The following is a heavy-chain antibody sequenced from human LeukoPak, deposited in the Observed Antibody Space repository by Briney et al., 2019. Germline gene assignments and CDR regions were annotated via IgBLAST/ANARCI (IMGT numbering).Heavy chain of an antibody. D-gene: IGHD6-19*01. J-gene: IGHJ4*02. CDR2: ISSSSSYI. V-gene: IGHV3-21*01. CDR1: GFTFSSYS. Sequence: GGSLRLSCAASGFTFSSYSMNWVRQAPGKGLEWVSSISSSSSYIYYADSVKGRFTISRDNAKNSLYLQMNSLRAEDTAVYYCARRSGWYNPHFDYWGQGTLVTVSS. CDR3: ARRSGWYNPHFDY.